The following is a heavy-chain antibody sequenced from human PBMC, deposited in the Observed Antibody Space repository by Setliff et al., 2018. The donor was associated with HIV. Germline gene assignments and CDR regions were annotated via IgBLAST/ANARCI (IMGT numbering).Heavy chain of an antibody. J-gene: IGHJ6*02. CDR1: GYTFTSYG. Sequence: ASVKVSCKASGYTFTSYGISWVRQAPGQGLEWMGWISAYNGNTNYAQKLQGRVTMTTDTPTNTAYLELRSLRFDDTAVYYCARDVEHMMDVWGQGTTVTVSS. V-gene: IGHV1-18*01. CDR2: ISAYNGNT. CDR3: ARDVEHMMDV.